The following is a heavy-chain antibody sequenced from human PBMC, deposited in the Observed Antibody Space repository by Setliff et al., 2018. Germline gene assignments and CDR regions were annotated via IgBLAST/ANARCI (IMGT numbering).Heavy chain of an antibody. CDR3: ARIRWAPFHDAFDI. CDR2: ISSSSSYI. Sequence: GGSLRLSCAASGFTFWSYAMSWVRQAPGKGLEWVSSISSSSSYIYYADSVKGRFTISRDNAKNSLYLQMNSLRAEDTAVYYCARIRWAPFHDAFDIWGQGTMVTVSS. V-gene: IGHV3-21*01. J-gene: IGHJ3*02. CDR1: GFTFWSYA. D-gene: IGHD3-16*01.